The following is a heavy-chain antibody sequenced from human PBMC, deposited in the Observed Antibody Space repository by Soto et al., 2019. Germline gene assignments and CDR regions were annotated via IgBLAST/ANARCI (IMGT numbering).Heavy chain of an antibody. CDR2: ISYDGSNK. CDR3: VVGGQLWLQENYLDY. Sequence: QVQLVESGGGVVQPGRSLRLSCAASGFTFSSYGMHWVRQAPGKGLEWVAVISYDGSNKYYADSVKGRFTISRDNSKNTLYLQMNSLRAEDTAVYYCVVGGQLWLQENYLDYWGQGTLVTVSS. V-gene: IGHV3-30*03. D-gene: IGHD5-18*01. J-gene: IGHJ4*02. CDR1: GFTFSSYG.